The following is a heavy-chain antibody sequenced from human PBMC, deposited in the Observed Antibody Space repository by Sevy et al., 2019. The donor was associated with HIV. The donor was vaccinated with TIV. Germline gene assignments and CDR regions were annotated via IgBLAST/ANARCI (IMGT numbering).Heavy chain of an antibody. V-gene: IGHV3-53*01. Sequence: GGSLRLSCAASGYTVSSNYMSWVRQAPGKGLEWVSVIHSGGTTYYADSVKGRFTISRDNSKNTLYLQMNNLRAEDTAVYYCAREMEFTIFGVLIEYGMDVWRQGTTVTVSS. D-gene: IGHD3-3*01. J-gene: IGHJ6*02. CDR1: GYTVSSNY. CDR3: AREMEFTIFGVLIEYGMDV. CDR2: IHSGGTT.